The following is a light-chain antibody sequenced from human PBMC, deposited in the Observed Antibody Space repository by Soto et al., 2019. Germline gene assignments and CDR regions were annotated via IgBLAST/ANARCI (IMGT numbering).Light chain of an antibody. V-gene: IGKV3D-15*01. CDR2: DIF. CDR1: QGVGSY. CDR3: QQYNSWPLT. Sequence: EILLTPCPATLSVSPGAGATLSCMAIQGVGSYLALYHRKRGQAPSLVIYDIFTRATGVPTRISGSGSGTEFTLTISSLQSEDFAVYYCQQYNSWPLTFGGGTKVDIK. J-gene: IGKJ4*01.